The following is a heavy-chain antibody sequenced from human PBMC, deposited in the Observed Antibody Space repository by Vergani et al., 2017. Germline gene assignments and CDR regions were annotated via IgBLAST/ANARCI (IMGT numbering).Heavy chain of an antibody. CDR1: GFTFDDYA. CDR3: AKGVYCSSTSCPFDY. J-gene: IGHJ4*02. Sequence: EVQLVESGGGLVQPGRSLRLSCAASGFTFDDYAMHWVRQAPGKGLEWVSGISWNSGSIGYADSVKGRFTISRDNAKNSLYLQMNSLRAEDTALYYCAKGVYCSSTSCPFDYWGQGTLVTVSS. V-gene: IGHV3-9*01. CDR2: ISWNSGSI. D-gene: IGHD2-2*01.